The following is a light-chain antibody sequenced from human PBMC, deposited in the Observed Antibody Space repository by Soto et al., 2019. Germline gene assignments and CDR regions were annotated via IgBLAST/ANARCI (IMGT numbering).Light chain of an antibody. V-gene: IGKV3-11*01. CDR2: DAS. J-gene: IGKJ2*01. Sequence: EIVLTQSPATLSLSPGERATLSCRASQSVSSYLAWYQQKPGQAPRLLIYDASNRATGIPARFSGSGSGTYFTITISSLEPEDFAVYYCQQRSNWPTFGQGTKLEIK. CDR1: QSVSSY. CDR3: QQRSNWPT.